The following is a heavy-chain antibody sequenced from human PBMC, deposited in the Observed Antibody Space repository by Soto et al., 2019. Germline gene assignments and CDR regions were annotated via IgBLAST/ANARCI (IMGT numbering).Heavy chain of an antibody. J-gene: IGHJ6*02. CDR3: ARHRFGSGWYYTMDV. Sequence: EVQLLESGGGLVQPGGSPRLSCAASGFSLSNYDMSWVRQAPGKGLEWVSTISGSGGSTYYADSVKGRFTISRDNSKNSLYLQMNSLRAEDTAVFYCARHRFGSGWYYTMDVWGQGTTVTVSS. CDR2: ISGSGGST. CDR1: GFSLSNYD. V-gene: IGHV3-23*01. D-gene: IGHD6-19*01.